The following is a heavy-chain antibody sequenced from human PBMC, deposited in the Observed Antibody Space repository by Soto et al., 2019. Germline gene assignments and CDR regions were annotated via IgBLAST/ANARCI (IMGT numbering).Heavy chain of an antibody. CDR3: ANSPKTYSSSWYCFDY. D-gene: IGHD6-13*01. Sequence: EVQLLESGGGLVQPGGSLRLSCAASGFTFSSYAMSWVRQAPEKGLEWVSAISGSGGSTYYADSVKGLFTISRDNSKNTLYLQMNSLRAEDTAVYYCANSPKTYSSSWYCFDYWGQGTLVTVSS. CDR1: GFTFSSYA. CDR2: ISGSGGST. V-gene: IGHV3-23*01. J-gene: IGHJ4*02.